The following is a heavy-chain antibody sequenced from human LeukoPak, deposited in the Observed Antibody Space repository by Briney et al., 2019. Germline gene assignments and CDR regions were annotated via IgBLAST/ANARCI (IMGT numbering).Heavy chain of an antibody. CDR1: GFTFISYA. J-gene: IGHJ4*02. CDR3: ANLDYYDTELDY. CDR2: ISGGGST. D-gene: IGHD3-22*01. V-gene: IGHV3-23*01. Sequence: RGGSLSLFCAASGFTFISYAMSWVRQAPGKGLEWVSAISGGGSTYYADSVKGRFTISRDNSKNTLYLQMNSLRAEDTAVYYCANLDYYDTELDYWGQGPLVTVSS.